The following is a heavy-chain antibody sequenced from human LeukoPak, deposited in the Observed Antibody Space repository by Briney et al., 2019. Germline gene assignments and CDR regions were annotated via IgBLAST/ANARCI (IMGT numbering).Heavy chain of an antibody. D-gene: IGHD6-13*01. V-gene: IGHV4-4*07. CDR2: IYTSGST. Sequence: SETLSLTCTVSGGSISSYYWSWIRQPAGQGLEWIGRIYTSGSTNYNPSLKSRVTMSVDTSKNQFSLKLSSVTAADTAVYYCARDLRGIAAAGRRDNWFDPWGQGTLVTVSS. CDR3: ARDLRGIAAAGRRDNWFDP. J-gene: IGHJ5*02. CDR1: GGSISSYY.